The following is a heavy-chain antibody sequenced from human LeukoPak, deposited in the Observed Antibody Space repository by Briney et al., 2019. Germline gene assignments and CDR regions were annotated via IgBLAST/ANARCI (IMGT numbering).Heavy chain of an antibody. J-gene: IGHJ6*02. CDR2: ISWNSGSI. CDR3: ANARDRYYYYGMDA. Sequence: GGSLRLSCAASGFTFDDYAMHWVRQAPGKGLEWVSGISWNSGSIGYADSVKGRFTISRDNAKNSLYLQMNSLRAEDTALYYCANARDRYYYYGMDAWGQGTTVTVSS. V-gene: IGHV3-9*01. CDR1: GFTFDDYA. D-gene: IGHD5-24*01.